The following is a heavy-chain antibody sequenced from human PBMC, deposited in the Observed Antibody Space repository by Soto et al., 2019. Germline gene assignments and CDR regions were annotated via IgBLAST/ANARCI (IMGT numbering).Heavy chain of an antibody. CDR1: GYSFTSYW. J-gene: IGHJ5*02. CDR2: IYPDDSDT. CDR3: ARKAVTYPGPVWFDP. V-gene: IGHV5-51*03. Sequence: EMQLVPSGAEVKKPGESLKIPCKGSGYSFTSYWIGWVRQMPGKGLEWMGIIYPDDSDTRYSPSFQGHVTISADKSINPAYLQWSSLKASVTAMYYCARKAVTYPGPVWFDPWGQGTLVTVSS. D-gene: IGHD3-16*02.